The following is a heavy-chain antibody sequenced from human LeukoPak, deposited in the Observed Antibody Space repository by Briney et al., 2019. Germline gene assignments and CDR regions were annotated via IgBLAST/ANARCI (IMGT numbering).Heavy chain of an antibody. CDR3: ARGPAPLFQYYGMDV. J-gene: IGHJ6*02. CDR1: GFTFDDYG. CDR2: VNWNGGST. Sequence: GGSLRLSCAASGFTFDDYGMNWVRQAPGKGLEWVSGVNWNGGSTGYADSVKGRFTISRDNAKNSLHLQMNSLRAEDTALYYCARGPAPLFQYYGMDVWGQGTTVTVSS. V-gene: IGHV3-20*04.